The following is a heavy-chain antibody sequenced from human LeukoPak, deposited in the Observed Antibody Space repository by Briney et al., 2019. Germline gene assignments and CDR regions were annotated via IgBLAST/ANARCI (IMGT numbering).Heavy chain of an antibody. J-gene: IGHJ4*02. D-gene: IGHD3-10*01. CDR3: ARDLLWFGESRRPDY. Sequence: ASVKVSCRASGYTFTSYGISWVRQAPEQGLEWMGWISAYNGNTNYAQKLQGRVTMTTDTSTSTAYMELRSLRSDDTAVYYCARDLLWFGESRRPDYWGQGTLVTVSS. CDR2: ISAYNGNT. CDR1: GYTFTSYG. V-gene: IGHV1-18*01.